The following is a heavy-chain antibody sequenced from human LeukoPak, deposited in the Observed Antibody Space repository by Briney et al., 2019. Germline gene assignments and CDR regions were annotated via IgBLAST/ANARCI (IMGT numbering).Heavy chain of an antibody. V-gene: IGHV3-43D*04. D-gene: IGHD3-10*01. CDR3: AKERRGYYMDV. Sequence: PGGSLRLSCAASGFSFGDFAMQWVRQAPGKGLEWVALINWNASFTHYADSVKGRFTISRDNSKNSLSLQMNSLRPEDTALYYCAKERRGYYMDVWGKGTTVIVSS. CDR2: INWNASFT. CDR1: GFSFGDFA. J-gene: IGHJ6*03.